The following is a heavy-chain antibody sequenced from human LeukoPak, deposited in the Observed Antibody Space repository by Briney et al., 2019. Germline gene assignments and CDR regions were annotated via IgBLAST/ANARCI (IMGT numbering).Heavy chain of an antibody. CDR3: ARGNVDTAMVSYYYYYMDV. CDR1: GGTFSSYA. CDR2: IIPIFGTA. V-gene: IGHV1-69*05. D-gene: IGHD5-18*01. Sequence: ASVKVSCKASGGTFSSYAISWVRQAPGQGLEWMGGIIPIFGTANYAQTFQGRVTITTDESTSTAYMELSSLISDYTAVYYCARGNVDTAMVSYYYYYMDVWGKGNTVTVSS. J-gene: IGHJ6*03.